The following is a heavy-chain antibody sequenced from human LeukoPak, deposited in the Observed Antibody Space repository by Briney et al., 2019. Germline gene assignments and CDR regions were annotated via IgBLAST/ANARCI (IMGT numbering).Heavy chain of an antibody. CDR1: GFTFSSYS. V-gene: IGHV3-21*01. D-gene: IGHD4-17*01. CDR3: ARRDDYGDYEIRY. J-gene: IGHJ4*02. CDR2: ISSSSSYI. Sequence: GGSLRLSCAASGFTFSSYSMNWVRQAPGKGLEWVSSISSSSSYIYYADSVKGRFTISRDNAKNSLYLQMNSLRAEDTAVYYCARRDDYGDYEIRYWGQGTLVTVSS.